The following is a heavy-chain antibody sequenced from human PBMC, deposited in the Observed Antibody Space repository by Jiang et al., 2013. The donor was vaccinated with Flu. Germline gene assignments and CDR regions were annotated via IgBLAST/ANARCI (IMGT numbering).Heavy chain of an antibody. Sequence: SGGGVVQPGTSLRLSCAASGFTFSHYGIHWVRQAPGKGLEWVTAISYDGSQKFYVDSVKGRFTISRDNSKNILYLQMSSLRVGDMAVYYCVRDADVTTRNWYFDLWGRGTLVTVSS. V-gene: IGHV3-33*05. J-gene: IGHJ2*01. CDR1: GFTFSHYG. CDR2: ISYDGSQK. D-gene: IGHD2-15*01. CDR3: VRDADVTTRNWYFDL.